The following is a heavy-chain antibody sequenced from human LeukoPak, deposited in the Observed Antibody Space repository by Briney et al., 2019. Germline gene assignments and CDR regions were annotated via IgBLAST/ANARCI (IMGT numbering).Heavy chain of an antibody. Sequence: PSETLSLTCTVSGGSLTGYYWSWIRQPPGKGLEWIGYIYYSGSTNYNPSLKSRVTISVDTSKNQFSLKLSSVTAADTAVYYCARLVRGVIIGWFDPWGQGTLVTVSS. V-gene: IGHV4-59*01. CDR2: IYYSGST. CDR1: GGSLTGYY. J-gene: IGHJ5*02. D-gene: IGHD3-10*01. CDR3: ARLVRGVIIGWFDP.